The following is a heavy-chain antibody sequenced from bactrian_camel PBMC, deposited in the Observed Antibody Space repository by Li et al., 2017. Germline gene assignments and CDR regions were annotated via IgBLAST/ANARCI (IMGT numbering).Heavy chain of an antibody. Sequence: QLVESGGGTVQPGNSLRLSCAASGFTFSNYWMYWVRQAPGKGLEWVSSIRHWDGGSTYYADSVKGRFTFAQDNTENAVSLQMNSLKPEDTATYYCNIGLCGTWPPGQDNYWGQGTQVTVS. J-gene: IGHJ4*01. CDR1: GFTFSNYW. CDR2: IRHWDGGST. V-gene: IGHV3S25*01. D-gene: IGHD5*01. CDR3: NIGLCGTWPPGQDNY.